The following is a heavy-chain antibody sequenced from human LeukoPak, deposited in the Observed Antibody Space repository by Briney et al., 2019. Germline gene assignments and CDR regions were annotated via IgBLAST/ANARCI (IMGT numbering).Heavy chain of an antibody. CDR3: ARGRLHYGSGSYYRYFDY. CDR2: INHSGST. D-gene: IGHD3-10*01. CDR1: GGSFSGYY. J-gene: IGHJ4*02. V-gene: IGHV4-34*01. Sequence: PSETLSLTCAVYGGSFSGYYWSWIRQPPGKGLEWIGEINHSGSTNYNPSLKSRVTISVDTSKNQFPLKLSSVTAADTAVYYCARGRLHYGSGSYYRYFDYWGQGTLVTVSS.